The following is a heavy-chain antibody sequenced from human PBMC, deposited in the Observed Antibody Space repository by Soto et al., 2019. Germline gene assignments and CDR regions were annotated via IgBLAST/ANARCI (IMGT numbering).Heavy chain of an antibody. CDR2: ISYDGSYK. CDR3: GKGGQVVVTARCDS. J-gene: IGHJ4*02. D-gene: IGHD2-21*02. V-gene: IGHV3-30*18. Sequence: QVQLVESGGGVVQPGRSLRLSCAASGFNFSTYGMHWFRQAPGKGLEWVAVISYDGSYKYYADSVKGRFTISRDNSKNTLYVQMNTLRAEDTAVYYCGKGGQVVVTARCDSWGQGTLVTVSS. CDR1: GFNFSTYG.